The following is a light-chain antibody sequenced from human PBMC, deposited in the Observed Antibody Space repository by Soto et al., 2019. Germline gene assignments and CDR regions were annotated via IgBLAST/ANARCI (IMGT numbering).Light chain of an antibody. CDR3: QQYNNWPWT. CDR1: QSVSSN. CDR2: GAS. V-gene: IGKV3-15*01. Sequence: EIVMTQSPATLSLSPGGRATLSYSASQSVSSNLVWYEQKPGQAPRLLIYGASTRATGIPARFSGSGSGTEFTLTISSLQSEDFAVYLCQQYNNWPWTLGQGTKVDIK. J-gene: IGKJ1*01.